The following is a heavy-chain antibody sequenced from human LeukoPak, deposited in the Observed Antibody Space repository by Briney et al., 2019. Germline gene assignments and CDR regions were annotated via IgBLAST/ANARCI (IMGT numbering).Heavy chain of an antibody. CDR3: ACSLRYFDWLRYYYMDV. Sequence: ASVKVSCKASGYTFTSYGISWVRQAPGQGLEWMGWISAYNGNTNYAQKLQGRVTMTTDTSTSTAYMELRSLRSDDTAVYYCACSLRYFDWLRYYYMDVWGKGTTVTVSS. V-gene: IGHV1-18*01. CDR2: ISAYNGNT. J-gene: IGHJ6*03. CDR1: GYTFTSYG. D-gene: IGHD3-9*01.